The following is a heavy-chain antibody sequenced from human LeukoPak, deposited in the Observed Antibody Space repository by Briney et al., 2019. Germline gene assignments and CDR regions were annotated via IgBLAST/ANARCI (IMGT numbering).Heavy chain of an antibody. Sequence: GESLILSCEVYGFTFSSYAMSWVRQAPGKGLEWVSGITGSGDTTHHVDSVKGRFTISRDNSKNTLFLQMNSLRVEDTALYYCARAYGSSGYFQLPIDYWGQGTLVTASS. CDR3: ARAYGSSGYFQLPIDY. V-gene: IGHV3-23*01. D-gene: IGHD3-22*01. CDR1: GFTFSSYA. CDR2: ITGSGDTT. J-gene: IGHJ4*02.